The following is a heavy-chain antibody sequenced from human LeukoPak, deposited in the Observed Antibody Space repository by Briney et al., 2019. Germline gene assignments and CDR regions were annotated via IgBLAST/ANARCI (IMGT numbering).Heavy chain of an antibody. CDR3: AIDGDCSSTSCYPPPLYYYYGMDV. J-gene: IGHJ6*02. D-gene: IGHD2-2*03. Sequence: ASVKVSCKASGYTFNTSGFSWVRQAPGQGLEWMGWISGHNGDTRYARKFQGRVTMTTDTSTSTGYMDLRSLRSDDTAVYYCAIDGDCSSTSCYPPPLYYYYGMDVWGQGTTVTVSS. CDR1: GYTFNTSG. V-gene: IGHV1-18*01. CDR2: ISGHNGDT.